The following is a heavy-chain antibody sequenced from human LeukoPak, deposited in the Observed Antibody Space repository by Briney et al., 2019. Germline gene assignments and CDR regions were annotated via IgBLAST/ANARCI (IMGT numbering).Heavy chain of an antibody. CDR1: GLTFSTSP. D-gene: IGHD3-22*01. J-gene: IGHJ4*02. Sequence: GGSLRLSCAASGLTFSTSPMNWVRQAPGKGLEWVSTSGTTGDTYYADSVKGRFTISRDNSKNTLYLKMNSLRAEDTALYYCATKTPGNYPYGYWGQGTLVIVSP. CDR2: TSGTTGDT. V-gene: IGHV3-23*01. CDR3: ATKTPGNYPYGY.